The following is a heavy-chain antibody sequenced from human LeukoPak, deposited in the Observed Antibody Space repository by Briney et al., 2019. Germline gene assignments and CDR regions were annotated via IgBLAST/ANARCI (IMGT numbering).Heavy chain of an antibody. J-gene: IGHJ5*02. V-gene: IGHV3-48*01. Sequence: GGSLRLSCAASGFTFSSYSMNWVRQAPGKGLEWISYISSSSGTIYYADSVKGRFTISRDNAKNSLYLQMNSLRAEDTGVYFCAKDQPLIAVTGPGSWGQGTLVTVSS. CDR1: GFTFSSYS. D-gene: IGHD6-19*01. CDR2: ISSSSGTI. CDR3: AKDQPLIAVTGPGS.